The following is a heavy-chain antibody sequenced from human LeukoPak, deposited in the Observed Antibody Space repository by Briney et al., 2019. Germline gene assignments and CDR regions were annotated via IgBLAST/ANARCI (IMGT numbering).Heavy chain of an antibody. Sequence: PGGSLRLSCAASGFTFSDYYMSWIRQAPGKGLEWVSYISRGGSTIYYADSVKGRFTISRDNAKNSLYLQMNSLRAEDTAVYYCARDHIVVTGRVWDYWGQGTLVTVSS. J-gene: IGHJ4*02. CDR2: ISRGGSTI. D-gene: IGHD6-13*01. V-gene: IGHV3-11*01. CDR3: ARDHIVVTGRVWDY. CDR1: GFTFSDYY.